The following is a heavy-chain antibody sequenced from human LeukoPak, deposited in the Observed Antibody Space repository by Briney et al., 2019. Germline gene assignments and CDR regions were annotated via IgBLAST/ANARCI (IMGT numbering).Heavy chain of an antibody. CDR3: ARGLLPALDY. J-gene: IGHJ4*02. CDR1: GGSFSGYY. V-gene: IGHV4-34*01. D-gene: IGHD1-26*01. Sequence: SETLSLTCAVYGGSFSGYYWSWIRQPPGKGLEWIGEINHSGSTNYNPSLKSRVTISVDTSKNQFSLKLSSVTAADTAVYYCARGLLPALDYWGQGTLVTVSS. CDR2: INHSGST.